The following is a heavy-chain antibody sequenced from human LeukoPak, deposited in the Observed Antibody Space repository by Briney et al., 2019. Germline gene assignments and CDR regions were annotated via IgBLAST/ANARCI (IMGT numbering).Heavy chain of an antibody. CDR2: IRQDGREK. CDR1: GLTLDKYW. J-gene: IGHJ6*02. V-gene: IGHV3-7*03. CDR3: ARGRFFYGWGMDV. Sequence: GGSLRLSCVASGLTLDKYWMTWVRQAPGKGLEWVANIRQDGREKDLVDSVKGRFTISRDDATSSVYLQMSSVRVEDAAIYYCARGRFFYGWGMDVWGQGTTVTVS. D-gene: IGHD3-10*01.